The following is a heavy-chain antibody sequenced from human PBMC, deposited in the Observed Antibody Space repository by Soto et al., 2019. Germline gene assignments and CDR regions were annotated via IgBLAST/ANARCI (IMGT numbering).Heavy chain of an antibody. D-gene: IGHD4-4*01. Sequence: QVQLVQSGAEVKKPGASVKVSCKASGYTFTNYGISWVRQAPGQGLEWMGWISAYNGNTNYAQKRQGRVTMTTDTSTSTAYMELRSLRSDDAAVYYCAREPRSNPYFYYYSMDFWGQGTTVTVSS. J-gene: IGHJ6*02. CDR2: ISAYNGNT. CDR1: GYTFTNYG. CDR3: AREPRSNPYFYYYSMDF. V-gene: IGHV1-18*04.